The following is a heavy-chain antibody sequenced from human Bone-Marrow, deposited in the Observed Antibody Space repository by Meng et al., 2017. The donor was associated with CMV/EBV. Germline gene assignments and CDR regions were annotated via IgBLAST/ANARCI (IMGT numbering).Heavy chain of an antibody. J-gene: IGHJ4*02. V-gene: IGHV3-30*02. CDR2: IRYDRSNK. Sequence: GGSLRLSCAASRFTFSSYGMHWVRQAPGKGLEWAAYIRYDRSNKYYADSVKGRFTISRDNSKNTLYLQMNSLRVDDTAVYYCVRYYYDSRLLDYWGQGTLVTVSS. CDR1: RFTFSSYG. D-gene: IGHD3-22*01. CDR3: VRYYYDSRLLDY.